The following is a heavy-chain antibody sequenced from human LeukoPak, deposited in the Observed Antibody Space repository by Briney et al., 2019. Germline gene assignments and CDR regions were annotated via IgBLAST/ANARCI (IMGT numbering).Heavy chain of an antibody. V-gene: IGHV4-59*01. CDR1: GDSISSYY. CDR2: IYYSGST. D-gene: IGHD2-15*01. CDR3: AREAARPGGYYYYMDV. J-gene: IGHJ6*03. Sequence: SETLSLTRTVSGDSISSYYWSWIRQPPGKGLEWIGYIYYSGSTNYNPSLKSRVTISVDTSKNQFSLKLSSVTAADTAVYYCAREAARPGGYYYYMDVWGKGTTVTVSS.